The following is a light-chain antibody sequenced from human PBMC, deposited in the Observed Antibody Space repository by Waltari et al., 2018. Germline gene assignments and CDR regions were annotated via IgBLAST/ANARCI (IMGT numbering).Light chain of an antibody. V-gene: IGLV2-14*01. Sequence: QSALTQPASVSGSPGQSITISYTGTSSDVGGSNYVSWYQQHPGKAPKLMIYEVSNRPSGVSNRFSGSKSGNTASLTISGLQAEDEADYYCSSYTSSSTLSVVFGGGTKLTVL. J-gene: IGLJ2*01. CDR1: SSDVGGSNY. CDR3: SSYTSSSTLSVV. CDR2: EVS.